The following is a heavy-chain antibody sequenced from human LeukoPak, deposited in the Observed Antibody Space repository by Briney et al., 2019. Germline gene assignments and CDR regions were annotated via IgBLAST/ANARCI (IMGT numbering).Heavy chain of an antibody. D-gene: IGHD3-9*01. CDR3: ARASTYYDILTGHNWFDP. V-gene: IGHV4-59*12. CDR2: IYHSGST. Sequence: SETLSLTCTVSGGSISSYYWSWIRQPPGKGLEWIGYIYHSGSTYYNPSLKSRVTISVGRSKNQFSLKLSSVTAADTAAYYCARASTYYDILTGHNWFDPWGQGTLVTVSS. CDR1: GGSISSYY. J-gene: IGHJ5*02.